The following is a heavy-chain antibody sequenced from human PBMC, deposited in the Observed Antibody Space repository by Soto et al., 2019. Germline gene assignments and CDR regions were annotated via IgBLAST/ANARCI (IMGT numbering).Heavy chain of an antibody. J-gene: IGHJ4*02. CDR1: GGSISSYY. CDR2: IYYSGST. Sequence: SETLSLTCTVSGGSISSYYWSWSRQPPGKGLEWIGFIYYSGSTSYNPSLKSRVTISLDKSKNQFSLKMTSVTAADTAVYYCARSGAGSGWLGGQGTLVTVSS. D-gene: IGHD6-19*01. CDR3: ARSGAGSGWL. V-gene: IGHV4-59*01.